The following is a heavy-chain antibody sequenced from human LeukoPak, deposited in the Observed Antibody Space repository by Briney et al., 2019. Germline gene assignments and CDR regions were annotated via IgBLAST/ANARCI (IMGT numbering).Heavy chain of an antibody. CDR2: ISSSSSYI. CDR1: GFTFSSYS. CDR3: ARDRYDFWSGYSSLSWFDP. J-gene: IGHJ5*02. D-gene: IGHD3-3*01. Sequence: GGSLRLSCAASGFTFSSYSVNWVRQAPGKGLEWVSSISSSSSYIYYADAVKGRFTISRDNAKNSLYLQMNSLRAEDTAVYYCARDRYDFWSGYSSLSWFDPWGQGTLVTVSS. V-gene: IGHV3-21*01.